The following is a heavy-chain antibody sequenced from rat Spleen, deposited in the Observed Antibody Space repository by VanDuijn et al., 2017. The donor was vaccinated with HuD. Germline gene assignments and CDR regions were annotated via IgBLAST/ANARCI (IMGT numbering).Heavy chain of an antibody. CDR2: IIYDGSRT. CDR1: GFTFSNYN. V-gene: IGHV5S10*01. Sequence: EVQLVESGGGLVQPGRSLKLSCAASGFTFSNYNMAWVRQAPKKGLEWVATIIYDGSRTYYRDSVEGRFTISRDNAKSTLYLHMNSLRSEDTATYYCTRAMYTTDYYFAKGYYVMDAWGQGASVTVSS. CDR3: TRAMYTTDYYFAKGYYVMDA. D-gene: IGHD1-6*01. J-gene: IGHJ4*01.